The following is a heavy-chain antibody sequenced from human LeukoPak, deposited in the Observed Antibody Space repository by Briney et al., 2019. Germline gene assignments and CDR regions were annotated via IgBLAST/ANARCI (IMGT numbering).Heavy chain of an antibody. CDR1: GGSFSGYY. D-gene: IGHD3-22*01. Sequence: PSETLSLTCAVYGGSFSGYYWSWIRQPPGKGLEWIGEINHSGSTNYNPSLKSRVTISVDTSKNQFSLKLSSVTTADTAVYYCARAYNYYPNWGQGTLVTVSS. J-gene: IGHJ1*01. V-gene: IGHV4-34*01. CDR2: INHSGST. CDR3: ARAYNYYPN.